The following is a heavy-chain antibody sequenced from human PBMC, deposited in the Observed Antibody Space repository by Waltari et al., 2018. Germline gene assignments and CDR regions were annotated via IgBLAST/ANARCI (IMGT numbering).Heavy chain of an antibody. D-gene: IGHD5-18*01. J-gene: IGHJ6*03. Sequence: QVQLVQSGAEVKKHGASVTVSCKVSGYTLTELSMHWVRPAPGKGLEWMGGFDPEDGETIYAQKFQGRVTMTEDTSTDTAYMELSSLRSEDTAVYYCATVRSGYSYGLYYYYMDVWGKGTTVTVSS. CDR2: FDPEDGET. CDR3: ATVRSGYSYGLYYYYMDV. CDR1: GYTLTELS. V-gene: IGHV1-24*01.